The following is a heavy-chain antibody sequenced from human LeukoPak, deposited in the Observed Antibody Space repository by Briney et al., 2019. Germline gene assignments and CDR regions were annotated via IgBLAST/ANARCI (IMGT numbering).Heavy chain of an antibody. CDR1: GGSISSYY. Sequence: SETLSLTCTVSGGSISSYYWSWIRQPPGKGLEWIGSIYYSGSTYYNPSLKSRVTISVDTSKNQFSLKLSSVTAADTAVYYCARHRGPIAADGWFDPWGQGTLVTVSS. CDR2: IYYSGST. CDR3: ARHRGPIAADGWFDP. V-gene: IGHV4-39*01. D-gene: IGHD6-13*01. J-gene: IGHJ5*02.